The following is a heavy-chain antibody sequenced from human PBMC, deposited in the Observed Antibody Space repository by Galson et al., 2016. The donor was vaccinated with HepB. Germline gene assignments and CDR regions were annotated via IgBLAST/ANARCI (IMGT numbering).Heavy chain of an antibody. CDR2: ISSSSSYI. CDR1: GFTFSSYS. CDR3: AKMRVYTSGWLIHGMDV. J-gene: IGHJ6*02. Sequence: SLRLSCAASGFTFSSYSMNWVRQAPGKGLEWVSSISSSSSYIYYADSAKGRFTISRDNAKNSLYLQMNSLRAEDTAVYYCAKMRVYTSGWLIHGMDVWGQGTTVTVSS. V-gene: IGHV3-21*01. D-gene: IGHD6-19*01.